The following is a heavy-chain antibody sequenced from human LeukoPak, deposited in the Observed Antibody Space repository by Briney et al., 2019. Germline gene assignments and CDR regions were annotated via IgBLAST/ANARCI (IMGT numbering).Heavy chain of an antibody. J-gene: IGHJ4*02. V-gene: IGHV3-30-3*01. D-gene: IGHD3-22*01. CDR1: DSTFSDSW. Sequence: GGSLRLSCAASDSTFSDSWLHWVRQAPSKGLEWVALISYDGTDKYYAESVKGRFTISRDNSKNTLYLQMNSLRPEDTALYYCVRGRYYYETSGYPDYWGRGTLVTVSS. CDR2: ISYDGTDK. CDR3: VRGRYYYETSGYPDY.